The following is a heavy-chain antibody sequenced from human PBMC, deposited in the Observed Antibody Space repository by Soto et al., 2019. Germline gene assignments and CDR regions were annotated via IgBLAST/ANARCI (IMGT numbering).Heavy chain of an antibody. CDR2: IYYSGTT. V-gene: IGHV4-30-4*01. CDR3: ARLRNYQLLYRLLDY. CDR1: GGSMSSDDYY. D-gene: IGHD2-2*02. Sequence: SETLSLTCTVSGGSMSSDDYYWTWIRQSPGKGLEWIGYIYYSGTTYYNPSLKSRVTISIDTSKNQFSLKLSSVTAADTAVYYCARLRNYQLLYRLLDYWGQGTLVTVSS. J-gene: IGHJ4*02.